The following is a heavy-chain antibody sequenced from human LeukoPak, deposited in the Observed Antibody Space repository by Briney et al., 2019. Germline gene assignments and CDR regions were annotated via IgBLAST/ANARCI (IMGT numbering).Heavy chain of an antibody. D-gene: IGHD6-13*01. CDR1: GGSISSYY. J-gene: IGHJ1*01. CDR3: ASNGIAAAGTYFQH. CDR2: IYYSGST. Sequence: SETLSLTCTVSGGSISSYYWSWIRQPPGKGLEWIGYIYYSGSTNYNPSLKSRVTISVDTSKNQFSLKLSSVTAADTAVYYCASNGIAAAGTYFQHWGQGTLVTVSS. V-gene: IGHV4-59*08.